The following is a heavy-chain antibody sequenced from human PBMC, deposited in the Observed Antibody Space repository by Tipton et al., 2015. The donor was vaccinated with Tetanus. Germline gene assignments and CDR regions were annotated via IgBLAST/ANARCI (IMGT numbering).Heavy chain of an antibody. CDR2: ITFDGSTK. J-gene: IGHJ4*02. CDR1: GFTFTRYA. V-gene: IGHV3-30-3*01. CDR3: AREDGGPTLDYFDS. D-gene: IGHD3-16*01. Sequence: SLRLSCAASGFTFTRYAMHWVRRAPGKGLEWVAVITFDGSTKYYGDSVKGRFTLSRDNSQNTLYLQMNSLKVEDTAVYYCAREDGGPTLDYFDSWGQGALVIVSS.